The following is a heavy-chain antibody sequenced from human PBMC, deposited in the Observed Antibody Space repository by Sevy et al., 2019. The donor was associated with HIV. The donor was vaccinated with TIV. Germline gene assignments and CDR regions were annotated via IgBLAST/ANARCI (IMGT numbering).Heavy chain of an antibody. D-gene: IGHD3-22*01. Sequence: GGSLRLSCAASGFTFNIYAMSWVRQAPGKGLEWLSAISGGGDGTYYADSVKGRFTISGDNSRNTVYLQMNSLRAEDTAVYYCAKRPYYYYNSDGHLVSSTDEADYWGQGTLVTVSS. CDR3: AKRPYYYYNSDGHLVSSTDEADY. V-gene: IGHV3-23*01. J-gene: IGHJ4*02. CDR1: GFTFNIYA. CDR2: ISGGGDGT.